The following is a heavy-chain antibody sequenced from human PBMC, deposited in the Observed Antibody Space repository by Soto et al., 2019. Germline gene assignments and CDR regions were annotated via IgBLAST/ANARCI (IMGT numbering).Heavy chain of an antibody. Sequence: EVQLVQSGAEVKKPGESLKISCKGSGYSFTSYWIAWVRQMPGQGLEWMGIIYPGVSDVTYSPSFQGQVTISADKSINPPYRQWSSLNASDTARYYCARQWGSYTYLDYWGQGTLVTVSS. V-gene: IGHV5-51*01. CDR2: IYPGVSDV. CDR3: ARQWGSYTYLDY. CDR1: GYSFTSYW. D-gene: IGHD1-26*01. J-gene: IGHJ4*02.